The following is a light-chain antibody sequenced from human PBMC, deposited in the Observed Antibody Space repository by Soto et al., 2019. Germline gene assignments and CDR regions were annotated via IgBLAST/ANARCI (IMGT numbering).Light chain of an antibody. J-gene: IGLJ1*01. Sequence: QSALTQPPSASGSPGQSVTISCTGTSSDVGGYNYVSWYQQHPSIAPKLMIYEVSKRPSGVPDRFSGSKSGNTASLTVSGLQAEDEADYYCSSYAGSNSYVFGTGTKVTVL. CDR2: EVS. V-gene: IGLV2-8*01. CDR1: SSDVGGYNY. CDR3: SSYAGSNSYV.